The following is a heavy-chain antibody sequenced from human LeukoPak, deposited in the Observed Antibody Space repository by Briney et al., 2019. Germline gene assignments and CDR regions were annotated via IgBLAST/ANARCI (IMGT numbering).Heavy chain of an antibody. CDR1: GGSFSGYY. V-gene: IGHV4-34*01. J-gene: IGHJ5*02. CDR3: ARSLVGAILGWFDP. D-gene: IGHD1-26*01. CDR2: INHSGST. Sequence: SETLSLTCAVYGGSFSGYYWSWIRQPPGKGLEWIGEINHSGSTNYNPSLKSRVTISVDTSKNQFSLKLSSVTDADTAVYYRARSLVGAILGWFDPWGQGTLVTVSS.